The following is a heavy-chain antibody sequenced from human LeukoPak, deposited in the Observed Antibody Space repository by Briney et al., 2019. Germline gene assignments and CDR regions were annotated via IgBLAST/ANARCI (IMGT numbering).Heavy chain of an antibody. J-gene: IGHJ4*02. V-gene: IGHV4-4*07. D-gene: IGHD3-22*01. CDR3: ARDATYYYDSSGYFLFDY. CDR2: IYTSGST. Sequence: SETLSLTCTVPGGSISSYYWSWIRQPAGKGLEWIGRIYTSGSTNYNPSLKSRVTMSVDTSKNQFSLKLSSVTAADTAVYYCARDATYYYDSSGYFLFDYWGQGTLVTVSS. CDR1: GGSISSYY.